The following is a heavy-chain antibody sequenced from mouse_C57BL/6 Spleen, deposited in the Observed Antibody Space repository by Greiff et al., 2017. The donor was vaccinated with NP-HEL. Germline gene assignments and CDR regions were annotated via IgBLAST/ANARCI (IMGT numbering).Heavy chain of an antibody. Sequence: VQLQQSGPVLVKPGASVKMSCKASGYTFTDYYMNWVKQSHGKSLEWIGVINPYNGGTSYNQKFKGKATLTVDKSSSTAYMELNSLTSEDSAVYYCARSTTVVATRRYYDAMDYWGQGTSVTVSS. D-gene: IGHD1-1*01. J-gene: IGHJ4*01. CDR3: ARSTTVVATRRYYDAMDY. CDR2: INPYNGGT. V-gene: IGHV1-19*01. CDR1: GYTFTDYY.